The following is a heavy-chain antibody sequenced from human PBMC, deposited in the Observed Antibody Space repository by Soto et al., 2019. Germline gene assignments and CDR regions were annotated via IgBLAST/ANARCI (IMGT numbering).Heavy chain of an antibody. D-gene: IGHD3-22*01. CDR1: GYTFTSYY. CDR3: TRRPPSSGHPGLYAFDI. Sequence: ASVKVSCKASGYTFTSYYMHWVRQAPGQGLEWTGIVTPTGDYTAYAQKFQGRVTMTRDTSATTVYMELSSLTSEDTAVYYCTRRPPSSGHPGLYAFDIWGQGTMVTVSS. V-gene: IGHV1-46*01. CDR2: VTPTGDYT. J-gene: IGHJ3*02.